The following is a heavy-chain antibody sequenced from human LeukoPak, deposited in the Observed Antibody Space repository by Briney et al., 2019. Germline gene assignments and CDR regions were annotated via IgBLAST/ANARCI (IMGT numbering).Heavy chain of an antibody. J-gene: IGHJ1*01. Sequence: SETLSLTCTVSGGSISSSSYYWGWIRQPPGKGLEWIGSIYYSGSTYYNPSLKSRVTISVDTSKNQFSLKLSSVTAADTAVYYCARDLSSGSYYRAEYFQHWGQGTLVTVSS. CDR3: ARDLSSGSYYRAEYFQH. CDR1: GGSISSSSYY. CDR2: IYYSGST. V-gene: IGHV4-39*07. D-gene: IGHD1-26*01.